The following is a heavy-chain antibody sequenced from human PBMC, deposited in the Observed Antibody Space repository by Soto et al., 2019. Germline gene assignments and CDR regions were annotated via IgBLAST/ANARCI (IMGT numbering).Heavy chain of an antibody. D-gene: IGHD2-2*01. CDR3: AKDIVVVPAAEGPFDY. J-gene: IGHJ4*02. V-gene: IGHV3-23*01. CDR2: ISGSGGST. CDR1: GFTFSSYA. Sequence: GGSLRLSCAASGFTFSSYAMSWVRQAPGKGLEWVSAISGSGGSTYYADSVKGRFTISRDNSKNTLYLQMNSLRAEDTAVYYCAKDIVVVPAAEGPFDYWGQGTLVTVSS.